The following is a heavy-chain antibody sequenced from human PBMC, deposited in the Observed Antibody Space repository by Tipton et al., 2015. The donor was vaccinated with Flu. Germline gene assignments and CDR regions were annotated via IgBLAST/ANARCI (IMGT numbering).Heavy chain of an antibody. CDR3: ARDNIMYYYGSGSYSFRTSYFDY. J-gene: IGHJ4*02. CDR1: GLTFSSYW. Sequence: GSLRLSCAASGLTFSSYWMSWVRQAPGKGLEWVANIKQDGSEKYYVDSVKGRFTISRDNAKNSLYLQMNSLSAEDTAVYYCARDNIMYYYGSGSYSFRTSYFDYWGQGTLVTVSS. CDR2: IKQDGSEK. D-gene: IGHD3-10*01. V-gene: IGHV3-7*01.